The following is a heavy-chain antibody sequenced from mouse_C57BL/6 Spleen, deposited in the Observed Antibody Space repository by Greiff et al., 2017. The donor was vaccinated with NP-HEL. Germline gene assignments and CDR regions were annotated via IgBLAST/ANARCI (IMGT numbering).Heavy chain of an antibody. Sequence: QVQLQQPGAELVKPGASVKMSCKASGYTFTSYWITWVKQRPGQGLEWIGDIYPGSGSTNYNEKFKSKATLTVDTSSSTAYMQLSSLTSEDSAVYYCATGYYSNYRFAYWGQGTLVTVSA. V-gene: IGHV1-55*01. D-gene: IGHD2-5*01. CDR2: IYPGSGST. CDR3: ATGYYSNYRFAY. CDR1: GYTFTSYW. J-gene: IGHJ3*01.